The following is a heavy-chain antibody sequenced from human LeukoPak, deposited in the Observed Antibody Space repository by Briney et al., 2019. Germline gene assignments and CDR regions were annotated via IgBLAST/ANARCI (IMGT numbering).Heavy chain of an antibody. CDR1: GLTVSRNY. CDR2: LYSGGST. V-gene: IGHV3-66*02. CDR3: ARLGSTLYYYYMDV. D-gene: IGHD1-26*01. Sequence: PGGSVRLSCAASGLTVSRNYMSWVRQAPGKGLEWVSVLYSGGSTYYADSVKCRFTISRDNAKNTLYLQIISLRFEATAVYYCARLGSTLYYYYMDVWGKGTTVTVSS. J-gene: IGHJ6*03.